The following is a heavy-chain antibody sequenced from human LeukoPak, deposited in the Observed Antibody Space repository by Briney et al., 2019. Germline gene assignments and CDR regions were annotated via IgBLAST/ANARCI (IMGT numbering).Heavy chain of an antibody. CDR1: GGSISSYY. CDR3: ARGVYQYSSGPGLFDY. Sequence: SETLSLTCTVSGGSISSYYWSWIRQPPGKGLEWIGYIYYSGSTNYNPSLKSRVTISVDTSKNQFSLKLSSVTAADTAVYYCARGVYQYSSGPGLFDYWGQGTQVTVSS. V-gene: IGHV4-59*01. D-gene: IGHD6-19*01. CDR2: IYYSGST. J-gene: IGHJ4*02.